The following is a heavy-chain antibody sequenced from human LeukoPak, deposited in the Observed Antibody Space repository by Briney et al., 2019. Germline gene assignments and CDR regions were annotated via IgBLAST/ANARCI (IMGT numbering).Heavy chain of an antibody. CDR3: AKYPPIAAAPFDY. CDR2: ISGSGGNT. CDR1: GFTFSSYA. J-gene: IGHJ4*02. D-gene: IGHD6-13*01. Sequence: PRGSLRLSCAASGFTFSSYAMTWVRQAPGKGLEWVSSISGSGGNTFYADSVKGRFTISRDSSKNTLYLQMNSLTVEDTAVYYCAKYPPIAAAPFDYWGQGTLVTVSS. V-gene: IGHV3-23*01.